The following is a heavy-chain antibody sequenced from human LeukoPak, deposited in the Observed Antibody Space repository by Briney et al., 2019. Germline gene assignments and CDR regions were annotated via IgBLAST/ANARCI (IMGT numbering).Heavy chain of an antibody. D-gene: IGHD4-11*01. CDR2: IYYSGST. J-gene: IGHJ4*02. Sequence: SETLSLTCTVSGGSISSYYWSWIRQPPGKGLEWIGYIYYSGSTNYNPSLKSRVTISVDTSKNQFSLKLSSVTAADTAVYYCARALQEVDYWGQGTLVTVSS. V-gene: IGHV4-59*01. CDR3: ARALQEVDY. CDR1: GGSISSYY.